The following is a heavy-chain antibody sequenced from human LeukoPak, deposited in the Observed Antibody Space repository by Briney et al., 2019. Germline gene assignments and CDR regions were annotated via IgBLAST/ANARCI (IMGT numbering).Heavy chain of an antibody. D-gene: IGHD5-18*01. V-gene: IGHV1-2*02. CDR1: GYTFTGYY. J-gene: IGHJ4*02. CDR2: INPNSGGT. Sequence: GASVKVSCKASGYTFTGYYMHWVRQAPGQGLEWMGWINPNSGGTNYAQKFQGRVTMTGDTSISTAYMELSRLRSDDTAVYYCARGDTAMVTSHFDYWGQGTLVTVSS. CDR3: ARGDTAMVTSHFDY.